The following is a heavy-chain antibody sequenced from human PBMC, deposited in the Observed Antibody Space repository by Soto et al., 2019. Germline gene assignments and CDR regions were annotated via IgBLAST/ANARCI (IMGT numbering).Heavy chain of an antibody. D-gene: IGHD2-21*01. V-gene: IGHV4-34*01. CDR1: SASLGDHY. CDR2: VHPSGST. CDR3: ARRPNVGIAFDY. J-gene: IGHJ4*02. Sequence: SETLSLTCAVFSASLGDHYWAWIRQSPDKGLEWIGEVHPSGSTDYNPSLKSRLTLSLDTSKNQFSLKLSSVIAADTAVYYCARRPNVGIAFDYWGQGSLVTVSS.